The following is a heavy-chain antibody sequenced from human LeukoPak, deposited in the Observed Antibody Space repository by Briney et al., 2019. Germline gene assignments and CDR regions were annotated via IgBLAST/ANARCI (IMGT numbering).Heavy chain of an antibody. D-gene: IGHD6-19*01. CDR3: AKSSESHSSGWYVRYYFDY. J-gene: IGHJ4*02. V-gene: IGHV3-23*01. Sequence: GGSLRLSCAASGFTFSSYAMSWVRQAPGKGLEWVLAISGSGGSTYYADSVKGRFTISRDNSKNTLYLQMNSLRAEDTAVYYCAKSSESHSSGWYVRYYFDYWGQGTLVTVSS. CDR1: GFTFSSYA. CDR2: ISGSGGST.